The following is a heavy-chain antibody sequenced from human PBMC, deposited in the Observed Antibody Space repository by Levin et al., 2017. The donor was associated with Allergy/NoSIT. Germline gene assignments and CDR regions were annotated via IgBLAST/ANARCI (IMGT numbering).Heavy chain of an antibody. CDR3: ARDRTYMDV. J-gene: IGHJ6*03. Sequence: SQTLSLTCTVSGGSISSYYWSWIRQPPGKGLEWIGYIYYSGSTNYNPSLKSRVTISVDTSKNQFSLKLSSVTAADTAVYYCARDRTYMDVWGKGATVTVSS. V-gene: IGHV4-59*01. CDR2: IYYSGST. CDR1: GGSISSYY.